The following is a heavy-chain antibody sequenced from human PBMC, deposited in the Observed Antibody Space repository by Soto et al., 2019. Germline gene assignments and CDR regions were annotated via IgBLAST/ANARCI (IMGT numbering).Heavy chain of an antibody. V-gene: IGHV1-2*02. CDR2: INPNSGGT. J-gene: IGHJ4*02. Sequence: ASVKVSCKASGYTFTVYYMHCVLQAPGQGLEWMGWINPNSGGTNYAQKFQGRVTMTRHTSISTAYMELSRLRSDDTAVYYCARAKGGFGETSDYWGQGTLVTVSS. D-gene: IGHD3-10*01. CDR3: ARAKGGFGETSDY. CDR1: GYTFTVYY.